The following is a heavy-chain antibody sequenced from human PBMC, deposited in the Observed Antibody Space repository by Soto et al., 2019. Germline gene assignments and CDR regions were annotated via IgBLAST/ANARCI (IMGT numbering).Heavy chain of an antibody. V-gene: IGHV3-23*01. Sequence: GGSLRLSCRVSGFTFSNFGMTWVRQAPGKGLEWVSGISDRGGSTYYADSVKGRFTISRDNSKNTLYLQMNSLRAEDTAVYYCARESYYDSSGPTPPADYWGQGTLVTVSS. CDR1: GFTFSNFG. D-gene: IGHD3-22*01. CDR3: ARESYYDSSGPTPPADY. J-gene: IGHJ4*02. CDR2: ISDRGGST.